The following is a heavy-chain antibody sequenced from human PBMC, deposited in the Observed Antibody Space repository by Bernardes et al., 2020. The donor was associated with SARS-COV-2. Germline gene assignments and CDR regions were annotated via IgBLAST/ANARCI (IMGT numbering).Heavy chain of an antibody. J-gene: IGHJ6*03. D-gene: IGHD3-22*01. CDR2: INVISSYI. V-gene: IGHV3-21*01. CDR3: ARSLVDTTMIGEDYMDV. CDR1: GFTFSSYT. Sequence: GGSLRLSCAASGFTFSSYTINWVRQAPGKGLEWVSSINVISSYIFYADSVRGRFTISSDNAKNSVSMQMNSLRAEDTAVYYCARSLVDTTMIGEDYMDVWGKGTTVTVSS.